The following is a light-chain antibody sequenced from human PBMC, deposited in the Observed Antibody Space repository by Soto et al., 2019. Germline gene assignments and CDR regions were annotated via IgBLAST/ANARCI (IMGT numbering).Light chain of an antibody. CDR1: SSNIGSNA. J-gene: IGLJ3*02. V-gene: IGLV1-44*01. CDR3: AAWGDSLNTWV. Sequence: QSVLTQPPSASGTPGQRVTISCSGSSSNIGSNAVSWYQHFPGTAPKFLIYSDDQRPSGVPDRFSGSKSGTSASLAISGLQAEDEADYFCAAWGDSLNTWVFGGGTKLTVL. CDR2: SDD.